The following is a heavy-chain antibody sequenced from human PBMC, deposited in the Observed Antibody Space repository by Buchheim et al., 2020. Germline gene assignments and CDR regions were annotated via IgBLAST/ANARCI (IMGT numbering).Heavy chain of an antibody. CDR2: INSDGSST. Sequence: EVQLVESGGGLVQPGGSLRLSCAASGFTFSRYWMHWVRQAPGKGLVWVSRINSDGSSTDFADSVKGRFTISSDNAQNTLYLQMNSLRAEDTAVYYCVRGRGVVPGATPFDYWGQGIL. V-gene: IGHV3-74*01. CDR3: VRGRGVVPGATPFDY. CDR1: GFTFSRYW. J-gene: IGHJ4*02. D-gene: IGHD2-2*01.